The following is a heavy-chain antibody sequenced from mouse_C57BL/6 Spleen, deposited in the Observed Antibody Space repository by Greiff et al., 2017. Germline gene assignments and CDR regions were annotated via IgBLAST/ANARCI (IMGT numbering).Heavy chain of an antibody. J-gene: IGHJ2*01. Sequence: VKLQQPGPELVKPGASVKLSCKASGYNFTSYWMHWVKQRPGQGLEWIGNINPSNGGTNYNEKFKSKSTLTVDKSSSTAYMQLRSLTSEDSAVYYCARGSAITTGGYYWGQGTTLTVSS. V-gene: IGHV1-53*01. CDR1: GYNFTSYW. D-gene: IGHD1-1*01. CDR3: ARGSAITTGGYY. CDR2: INPSNGGT.